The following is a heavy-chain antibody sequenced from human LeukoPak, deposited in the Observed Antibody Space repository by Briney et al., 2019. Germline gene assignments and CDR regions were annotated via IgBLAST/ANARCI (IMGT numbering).Heavy chain of an antibody. CDR3: AREPTYSSSWYTSCDY. CDR2: ITGSSSTI. J-gene: IGHJ4*02. D-gene: IGHD6-13*01. Sequence: PGGSLRLSCAASGFTFTNYNMNWVRQAPGKGLEWVSYITGSSSTIYYADSVNGRFTISRDNAKNSLYLQMNSLRAEDTAVYYCAREPTYSSSWYTSCDYWGQGILVTVSS. CDR1: GFTFTNYN. V-gene: IGHV3-48*01.